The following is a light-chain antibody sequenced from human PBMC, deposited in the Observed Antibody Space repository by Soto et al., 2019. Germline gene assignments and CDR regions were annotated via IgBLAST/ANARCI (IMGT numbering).Light chain of an antibody. CDR3: QQYNNWPHS. Sequence: EIVMTQSPATVSWSPGQRATLSCRASQSVSSNLAWYQQILGQAPRLLISGASTRATGIPARFTGSGSGTEFTLTISSLQSEDFAVYYCQQYNNWPHSFGQGTKVDIK. J-gene: IGKJ2*01. CDR1: QSVSSN. CDR2: GAS. V-gene: IGKV3-15*01.